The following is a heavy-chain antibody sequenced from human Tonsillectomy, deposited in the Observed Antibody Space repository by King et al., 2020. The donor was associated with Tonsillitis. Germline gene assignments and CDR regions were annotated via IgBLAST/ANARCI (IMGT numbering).Heavy chain of an antibody. CDR2: IYPGDSDT. J-gene: IGHJ4*02. Sequence: VQLVESGAEVKRPGDSLKISCKGSGYGFTSFWIGWVRQLPGKGLEWMGIIYPGDSDTRYSPSFQGQVTISADKSTRTAYLQWSSLKASDTAMYYCGRPADDYVPFNYWGQGTLVTVSS. V-gene: IGHV5-51*03. D-gene: IGHD3-16*01. CDR1: GYGFTSFW. CDR3: GRPADDYVPFNY.